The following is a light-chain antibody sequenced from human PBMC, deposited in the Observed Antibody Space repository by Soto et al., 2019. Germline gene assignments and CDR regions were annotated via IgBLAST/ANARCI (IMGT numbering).Light chain of an antibody. CDR1: HSSTSD. J-gene: IGKJ1*01. CDR3: QQFAVAPWT. V-gene: IGKV3-20*01. Sequence: EIVMTQSAATLSVSPGERDTLXCRASHSSTSDIHWYQQKPGKTPRHLIYGASSRATGSPHSISGSGSATAFTPHISRLEPDDFAVYYCQQFAVAPWTFGQGTKVDIK. CDR2: GAS.